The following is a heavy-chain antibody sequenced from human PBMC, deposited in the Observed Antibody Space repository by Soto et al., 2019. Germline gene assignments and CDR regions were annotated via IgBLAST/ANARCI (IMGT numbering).Heavy chain of an antibody. J-gene: IGHJ4*02. CDR1: GGSISSGDYL. CDR3: ARDSHYTSLRGYFDF. Sequence: PSETLSLTCTVSGGSISSGDYLWSWIRQHPGKGLERIGYLHPSGSTYYNPSLARRVSISVDTSKKQFSLNLNSVTAADTAVYFCARDSHYTSLRGYFDFCGPGSLGTVAS. D-gene: IGHD4-4*01. V-gene: IGHV4-31*03. CDR2: LHPSGST.